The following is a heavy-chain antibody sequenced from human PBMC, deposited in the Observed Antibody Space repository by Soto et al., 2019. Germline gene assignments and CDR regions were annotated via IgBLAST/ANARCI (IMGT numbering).Heavy chain of an antibody. CDR2: ISSSGSTI. CDR1: GFTFSSYE. Sequence: GGSLRLSCAASGFTFSSYEMNWVRQAPGKGLEWVSYISSSGSTIYYADSVKGRFTISRDNAKNSLYLQMNSLRAEDTAVYYCARDQEYYYGSVSYYGMDVWGQGTTVTVSS. CDR3: ARDQEYYYGSVSYYGMDV. D-gene: IGHD3-10*01. V-gene: IGHV3-48*03. J-gene: IGHJ6*02.